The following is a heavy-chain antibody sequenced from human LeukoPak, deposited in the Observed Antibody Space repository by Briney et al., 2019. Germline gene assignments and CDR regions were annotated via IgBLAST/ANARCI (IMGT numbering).Heavy chain of an antibody. J-gene: IGHJ4*02. CDR2: ISSSSSYI. D-gene: IGHD6-13*01. V-gene: IGHV3-21*04. CDR3: AVQRTLWQQVLDH. Sequence: GGSLRLSCAASGFTFSSYSMNWVRQAPGKGLEWVSSISSSSSYIYYADSVKGRFTISRDNSKNTLSLQMNSLRAEDTAVYYCAVQRTLWQQVLDHWGQGTLVTVSS. CDR1: GFTFSSYS.